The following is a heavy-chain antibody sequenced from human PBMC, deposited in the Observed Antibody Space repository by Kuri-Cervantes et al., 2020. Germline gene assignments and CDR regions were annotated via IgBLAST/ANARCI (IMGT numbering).Heavy chain of an antibody. CDR2: ISSSSSYI. D-gene: IGHD6-13*01. Sequence: GESLKISCAASGFTFSSYSMNWVRQAPGKGLEWVSSISSSSSYIYYADSVKGRFTISRDNAKNSLYLQMNSLRAEDTAVYYCARKLAYYFDYWGQGTLVTVSS. J-gene: IGHJ4*02. CDR3: ARKLAYYFDY. V-gene: IGHV3-21*01. CDR1: GFTFSSYS.